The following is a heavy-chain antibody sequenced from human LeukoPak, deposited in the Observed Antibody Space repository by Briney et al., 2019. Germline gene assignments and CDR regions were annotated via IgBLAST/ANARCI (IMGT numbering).Heavy chain of an antibody. V-gene: IGHV4-61*01. CDR3: ARGRY. Sequence: SETLSLTCTVSGGSVSSGSYYWSWIRQPPGKGLEWIGYIYYSGSTNYNPSLKSRVTISVDTSKNQFSLKLSSVTAADTAVYYCARGRYWGQGTLVTVSS. J-gene: IGHJ4*02. CDR2: IYYSGST. CDR1: GGSVSSGSYY.